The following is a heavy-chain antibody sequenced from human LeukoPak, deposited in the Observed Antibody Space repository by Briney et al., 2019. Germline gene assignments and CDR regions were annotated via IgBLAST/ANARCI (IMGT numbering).Heavy chain of an antibody. CDR2: INPNTNDA. D-gene: IGHD2-2*01. Sequence: GASVKVSCKASGYTFTGHYMHWVRQAPGQGLEWMGRINPNTNDADYAQKFQGRVSMTTDTPNSTAFMEVSRLTSDDTAVYYCTKAPLDCSTTSCRLLDFWGQGTLVTVSS. CDR1: GYTFTGHY. V-gene: IGHV1-2*06. J-gene: IGHJ4*02. CDR3: TKAPLDCSTTSCRLLDF.